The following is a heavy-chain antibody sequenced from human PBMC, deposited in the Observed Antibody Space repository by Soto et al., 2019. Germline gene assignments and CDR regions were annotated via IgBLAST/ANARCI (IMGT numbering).Heavy chain of an antibody. CDR3: ARDGYGGNYYYGMDV. V-gene: IGHV1-2*04. D-gene: IGHD2-15*01. CDR1: GYTFTGYY. Sequence: QVQLVQSGAEVKKPGASVKVSCKASGYTFTGYYMHWVRQAPGQGLEWMGWINPNSGGTNYAQKFQGWVTMTRDTSSSTAYMELSRLRSDDTAVYYCARDGYGGNYYYGMDVWGQGTTVTVSS. J-gene: IGHJ6*02. CDR2: INPNSGGT.